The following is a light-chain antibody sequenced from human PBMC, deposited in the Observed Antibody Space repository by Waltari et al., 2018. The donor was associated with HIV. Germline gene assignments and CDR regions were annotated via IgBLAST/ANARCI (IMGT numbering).Light chain of an antibody. CDR3: QAWDRGTAV. CDR2: QDN. V-gene: IGLV3-1*01. J-gene: IGLJ2*01. CDR1: KLGDKY. Sequence: SYELTQPPSVSVSPGQTASITCSGDKLGDKYTCWYQQKPGQSPVLVSYQDNKRPSGIAARFAGANSGNTATLTISGTQAMDEADYYCQAWDRGTAVFGGGTKLTVL.